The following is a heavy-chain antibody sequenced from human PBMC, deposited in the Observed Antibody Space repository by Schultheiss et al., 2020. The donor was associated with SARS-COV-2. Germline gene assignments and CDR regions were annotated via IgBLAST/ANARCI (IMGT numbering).Heavy chain of an antibody. V-gene: IGHV4-59*01. CDR2: IYYSGST. Sequence: SETLSLTCTVSGGSISSYYWSWIRQPPGKGLEWIGYIYYSGSTNYNPSLKSRVTISVDTSKNQFSLKLSSVTAADTAVYYFASSRDGYTIGDAFDIWGQGTMVTVSS. J-gene: IGHJ3*02. CDR1: GGSISSYY. D-gene: IGHD5-24*01. CDR3: ASSRDGYTIGDAFDI.